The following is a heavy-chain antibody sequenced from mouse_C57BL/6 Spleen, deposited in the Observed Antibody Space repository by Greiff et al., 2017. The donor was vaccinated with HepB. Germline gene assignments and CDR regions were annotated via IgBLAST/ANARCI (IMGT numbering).Heavy chain of an antibody. Sequence: EVKLVESGGGLVKPGGSLKLSCAASGFTFSSYAMSWVRQTPEKRLEWVATISDGGSYTYYPDNVKGRFTISRDNAKNNLYLQMSHLKSEDTAMYYCARLWDDYAMDYWGQGTSVTVSS. CDR2: ISDGGSYT. CDR3: ARLWDDYAMDY. J-gene: IGHJ4*01. CDR1: GFTFSSYA. V-gene: IGHV5-4*03. D-gene: IGHD4-1*01.